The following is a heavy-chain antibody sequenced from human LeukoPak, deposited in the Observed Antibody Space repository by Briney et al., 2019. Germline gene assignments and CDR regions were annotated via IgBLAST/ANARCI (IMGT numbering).Heavy chain of an antibody. CDR1: GGTFSSYA. Sequence: SVKVSCKASGGTFSSYAISWVRQAPGQGLEWMGRIIPIFGTANYAQKFQGRVTITTDESTSTAYMELSSLRSEDTAVYYCARGSELAAAGYFDYRGQGTLVTVSS. CDR3: ARGSELAAAGYFDY. J-gene: IGHJ4*02. D-gene: IGHD2-15*01. CDR2: IIPIFGTA. V-gene: IGHV1-69*05.